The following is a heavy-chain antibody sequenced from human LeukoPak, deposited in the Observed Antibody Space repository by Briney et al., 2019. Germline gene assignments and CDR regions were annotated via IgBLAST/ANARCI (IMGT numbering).Heavy chain of an antibody. CDR2: INSDGSST. V-gene: IGHV3-74*01. CDR3: ARGVRELGMTNY. CDR1: GFTFSSYW. Sequence: GGSLRLSCAASGFTFSSYWMHWVRQAPGKGLVWVSRINSDGSSTSYADSVKGRFTISRDNAKNTLSLQMNSLRAEDSAVYYCARGVRELGMTNYWGQGTLVTVSS. D-gene: IGHD7-27*01. J-gene: IGHJ4*02.